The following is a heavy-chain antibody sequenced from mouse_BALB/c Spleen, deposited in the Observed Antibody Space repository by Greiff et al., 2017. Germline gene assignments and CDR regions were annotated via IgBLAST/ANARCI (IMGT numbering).Heavy chain of an antibody. J-gene: IGHJ2*01. Sequence: VQLQESGAELVRPGSSVKISCKASGYAFSSYWMNWVKQRPGQGLEWIGQIYPGDGDTNYNGKFKGKATLTADKSSSTAYMQLSSLTSEDSAVYFCARKGDYGYYFDYWGQGTTLTVSS. D-gene: IGHD1-2*01. CDR3: ARKGDYGYYFDY. V-gene: IGHV1-80*01. CDR2: IYPGDGDT. CDR1: GYAFSSYW.